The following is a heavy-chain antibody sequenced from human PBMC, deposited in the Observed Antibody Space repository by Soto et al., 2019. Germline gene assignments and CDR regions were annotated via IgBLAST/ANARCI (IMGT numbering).Heavy chain of an antibody. D-gene: IGHD7-27*01. CDR3: AKEVSLGSTVDLGY. J-gene: IGHJ4*02. Sequence: EVQLLESGGDLVQPGGSLRLSCAAPGFTFSIFAMSWVRQSPGKGLEWVSTISGSGGSTYYADAVKGRFSISRDNSMGTLYLQMKSLRVEDTAIYYCAKEVSLGSTVDLGYWGQGTLVTVSS. CDR1: GFTFSIFA. V-gene: IGHV3-23*01. CDR2: ISGSGGST.